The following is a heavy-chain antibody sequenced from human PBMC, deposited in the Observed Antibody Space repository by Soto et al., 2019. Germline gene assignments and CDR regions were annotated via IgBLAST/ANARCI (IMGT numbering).Heavy chain of an antibody. Sequence: QVQLVQSGAEVKKPGASVKVSCKTSGYTFVNFGINWVRQAPGQGLEWMGWISAYAGDTNHAQNLQGRVTMTTDTSTRTAYMELRSLRSDDTAVYYGARDLPQLEQRGFDYWGQGTLVTVSS. V-gene: IGHV1-18*01. D-gene: IGHD1-1*01. J-gene: IGHJ4*02. CDR2: ISAYAGDT. CDR3: ARDLPQLEQRGFDY. CDR1: GYTFVNFG.